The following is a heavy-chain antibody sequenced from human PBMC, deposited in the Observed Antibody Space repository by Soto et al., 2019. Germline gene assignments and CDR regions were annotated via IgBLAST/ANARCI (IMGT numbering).Heavy chain of an antibody. D-gene: IGHD3-16*01. Sequence: SETLSLTCTVSGGSISSYYWSWIRQPPGKGLEWIGYIYYSGSTNYNPSLKSRVTISVDTSKNQFSLKLSSVTAADTAVYYCARGTFKYVDFDYWGQGTLVTVSS. CDR2: IYYSGST. J-gene: IGHJ4*02. V-gene: IGHV4-59*01. CDR1: GGSISSYY. CDR3: ARGTFKYVDFDY.